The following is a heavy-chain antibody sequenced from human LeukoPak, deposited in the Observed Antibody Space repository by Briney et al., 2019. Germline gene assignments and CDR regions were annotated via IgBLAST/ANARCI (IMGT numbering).Heavy chain of an antibody. CDR1: GFTFSSYE. J-gene: IGHJ5*02. Sequence: GGSLRLSCAASGFTFSSYEMNWVRQAPGKGLEWVPYISSSGSTIYYADSVKGRFTISRDNAKNSLYLQMNSLRAEDTAVYYCARDVPWFDPWGQGTLVTVSS. V-gene: IGHV3-48*03. CDR2: ISSSGSTI. CDR3: ARDVPWFDP. D-gene: IGHD3-10*02.